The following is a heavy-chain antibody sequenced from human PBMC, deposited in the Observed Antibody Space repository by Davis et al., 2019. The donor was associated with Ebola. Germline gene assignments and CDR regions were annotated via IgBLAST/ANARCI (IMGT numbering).Heavy chain of an antibody. D-gene: IGHD6-13*01. CDR1: GFTFSSYA. J-gene: IGHJ4*02. Sequence: GESLKISCAASGFTFSSYAMSWVRQAPGKGLEWVSAISGSGGSTYYADSVKGRFTISRDNSKNTLYLQMNSLRAEDTAVYYCAKEEGRVGIAVAFYWGQGTLVTVSS. CDR3: AKEEGRVGIAVAFY. CDR2: ISGSGGST. V-gene: IGHV3-23*01.